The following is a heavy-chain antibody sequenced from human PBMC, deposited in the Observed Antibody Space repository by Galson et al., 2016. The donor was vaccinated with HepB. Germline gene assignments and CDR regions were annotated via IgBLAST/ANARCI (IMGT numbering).Heavy chain of an antibody. Sequence: SETLSLTCAVSGGSTGGSYWSWIRQPPGKGLEWIGFIYYTGTTNYSPSLKSRVSISLDTSKSQFSLRLTSVTPAYTAVYFCATDGIGDYYYGLDVWGKGTSVTVSS. CDR1: GGSTGGSY. D-gene: IGHD3-16*01. J-gene: IGHJ6*04. V-gene: IGHV4-59*01. CDR3: ATDGIGDYYYGLDV. CDR2: IYYTGTT.